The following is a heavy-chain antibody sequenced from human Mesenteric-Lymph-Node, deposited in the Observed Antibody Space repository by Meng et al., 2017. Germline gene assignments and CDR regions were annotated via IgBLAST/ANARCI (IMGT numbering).Heavy chain of an antibody. CDR2: INAGNGNT. J-gene: IGHJ5*02. Sequence: QVHLVQSGAEVKKPGASVKVSCKASGYTFTTYAIHWVRQAPGQRLEWMGWINAGNGNTRYSQKFQGRVSITRDTSASTAYMELSSLRSEDTAVYYCARCIAVAGNWFDPWGQGTLGTVSS. D-gene: IGHD6-19*01. V-gene: IGHV1-3*01. CDR1: GYTFTTYA. CDR3: ARCIAVAGNWFDP.